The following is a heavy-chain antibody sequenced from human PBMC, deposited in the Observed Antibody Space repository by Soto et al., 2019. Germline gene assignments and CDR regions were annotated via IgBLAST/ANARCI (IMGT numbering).Heavy chain of an antibody. Sequence: EVQLVESGGGLVQPGGSLRLSCAASRFTFSSYWMHWVRQVPGKGLVWVSHIDSDGNSKTYADSVKGRFTISRDNAKNTVYLQMNSLRAEDTAVYYCVRDDVGVGIDYWGLGTLVTVSS. CDR2: IDSDGNSK. CDR1: RFTFSSYW. J-gene: IGHJ4*02. D-gene: IGHD1-26*01. V-gene: IGHV3-74*03. CDR3: VRDDVGVGIDY.